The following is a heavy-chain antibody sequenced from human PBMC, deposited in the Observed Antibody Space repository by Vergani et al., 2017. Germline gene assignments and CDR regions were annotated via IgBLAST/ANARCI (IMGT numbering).Heavy chain of an antibody. J-gene: IGHJ4*02. CDR2: IYTSGST. Sequence: QVQLQESGPGLVKPSQTLSLTCTVSGGSISSGSYYWSWIRQPAGKGLEWIGRIYTSGSTNYNPSLKSRVTISVDTSKNQFSLKLSSVTAADTAVYYCARLTTSGDLWGQGTLVTVSS. D-gene: IGHD7-27*01. V-gene: IGHV4-61*02. CDR3: ARLTTSGDL. CDR1: GGSISSGSYY.